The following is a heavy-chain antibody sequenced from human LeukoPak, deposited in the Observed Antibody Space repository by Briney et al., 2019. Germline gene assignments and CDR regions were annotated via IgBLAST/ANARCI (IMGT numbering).Heavy chain of an antibody. CDR2: IYTSGST. CDR3: ARDPSIAVAGIYGMDV. J-gene: IGHJ6*02. CDR1: GGSISSGSYY. D-gene: IGHD6-19*01. Sequence: PSQTLSLTCTVSGGSISSGSYYWSWIRQPAGKGLEWIGRIYTSGSTNYNPSLKSRVTISVDTSKNQFSLKLSSVTAADTAVYNCARDPSIAVAGIYGMDVWGQGTTVTVSS. V-gene: IGHV4-61*02.